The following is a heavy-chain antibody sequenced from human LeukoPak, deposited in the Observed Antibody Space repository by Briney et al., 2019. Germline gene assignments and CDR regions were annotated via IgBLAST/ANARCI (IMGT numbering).Heavy chain of an antibody. Sequence: PGGSLRISCAASGFTFNNYAMSWVRQAPGKGLEWVSYTGSGSTTTYYADSVKGRFTVSREGAKNSLYLQMNSLRDEDTSVYYCARDTRNWADYWGRGTLVTVSS. CDR1: GFTFNNYA. CDR2: TGSGSTTT. J-gene: IGHJ4*02. V-gene: IGHV3-48*02. CDR3: ARDTRNWADY. D-gene: IGHD2/OR15-2a*01.